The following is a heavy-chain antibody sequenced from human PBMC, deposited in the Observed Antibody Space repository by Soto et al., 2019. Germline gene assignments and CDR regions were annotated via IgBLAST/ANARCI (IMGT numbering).Heavy chain of an antibody. Sequence: ASVKVSCKASGYTFYSHSISWVRQAPGQRLEWMGWINAGNGNTKYSQKFQGRVTITRDTSASTAYMELSSLRSEDTAVYYCARGVAGPLHWFDPWGQGTLVTVSS. D-gene: IGHD6-19*01. CDR1: GYTFYSHS. CDR2: INAGNGNT. J-gene: IGHJ5*02. V-gene: IGHV1-3*01. CDR3: ARGVAGPLHWFDP.